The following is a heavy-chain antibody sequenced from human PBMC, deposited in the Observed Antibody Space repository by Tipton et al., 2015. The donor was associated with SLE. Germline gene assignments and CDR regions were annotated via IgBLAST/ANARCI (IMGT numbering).Heavy chain of an antibody. CDR1: SYSFTNYG. D-gene: IGHD6-19*01. CDR2: ISGYNGDT. J-gene: IGHJ4*02. V-gene: IGHV1-18*01. CDR3: AIGVAGTLFFDY. Sequence: QSGAEVKKPGASVRVSCKALSYSFTNYGISWVRQAPGQGLEWVGWISGYNGDTNHAQKFQGRATMTTDTSTSTAYMELRSLRSDDTAVYYCAIGVAGTLFFDYWGQGTLVTVSS.